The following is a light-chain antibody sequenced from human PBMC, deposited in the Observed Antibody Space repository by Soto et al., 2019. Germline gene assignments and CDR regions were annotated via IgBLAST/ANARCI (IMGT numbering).Light chain of an antibody. CDR3: TSWDDSLNAVL. J-gene: IGLJ2*01. CDR2: SNS. CDR1: SSNIGGNT. Sequence: QSVLTQPPSASGTPGQRVTISCSGSSSNIGGNTVNWYQQLPGTAPQLLIYSNSQRPSGVPDRFSGSKSGTSASLAISGLQSEDEADYYCTSWDDSLNAVLFGGGTKVTVL. V-gene: IGLV1-44*01.